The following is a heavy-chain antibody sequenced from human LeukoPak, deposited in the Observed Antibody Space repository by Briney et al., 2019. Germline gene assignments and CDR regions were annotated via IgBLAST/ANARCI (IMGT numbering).Heavy chain of an antibody. J-gene: IGHJ5*02. CDR1: GFSFSSYG. D-gene: IGHD3-22*01. Sequence: GGSLRLSCAASGFSFSSYGMYWVRQAPGKGLEWVAFIRYDGSKKYYADSVKGRFTISRDNSKNTLNLQMNSLRAEDTAVYYCARDLGQYYDTSDNWFDPWGQGTLVTVSS. CDR2: IRYDGSKK. V-gene: IGHV3-30*02. CDR3: ARDLGQYYDTSDNWFDP.